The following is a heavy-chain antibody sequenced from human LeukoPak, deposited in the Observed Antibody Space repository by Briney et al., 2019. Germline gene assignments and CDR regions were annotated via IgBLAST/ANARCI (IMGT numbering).Heavy chain of an antibody. J-gene: IGHJ5*02. CDR2: ISESSSFI. CDR1: GFTFRNYN. CDR3: ARQRGYCSSGVCRGWFDP. Sequence: GGSLRLSCAASGFTFRNYNMNWVRQAPGKGLEWVSSISESSSFIQYADSLKGRFAISRDNAKDSLYLQMNSLRAEDTAVYYCARQRGYCSSGVCRGWFDPWGQGTLVTVSS. D-gene: IGHD2-8*01. V-gene: IGHV3-21*01.